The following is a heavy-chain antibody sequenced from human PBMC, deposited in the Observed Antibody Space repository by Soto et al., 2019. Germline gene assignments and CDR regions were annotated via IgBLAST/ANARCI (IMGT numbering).Heavy chain of an antibody. CDR2: MNPNSGNT. CDR1: GYTFTSYD. J-gene: IGHJ5*02. V-gene: IGHV1-8*01. D-gene: IGHD3-3*01. CDR3: ARGEGDTIFGVVITYNWFDP. Sequence: ASVKVSCKASGYTFTSYDINWVRQATGQGLEWMGWMNPNSGNTGYARKFQGRVTMTRNTSISTAYMELSSLRSEDTAVYYCARGEGDTIFGVVITYNWFDPWGQGTLVTVSS.